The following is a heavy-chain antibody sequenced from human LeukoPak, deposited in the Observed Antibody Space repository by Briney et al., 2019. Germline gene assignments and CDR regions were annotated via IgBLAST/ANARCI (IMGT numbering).Heavy chain of an antibody. J-gene: IGHJ4*02. CDR1: GFPFSSYA. V-gene: IGHV3-30-3*01. CDR3: ASTKAVAAPCFDY. D-gene: IGHD6-19*01. Sequence: GGTLRLSCAASGFPFSSYAMHWVRHAPGKGLEWVAVISYDGSNKYYADSVKGRFTISRDNSKNTLYLQMNSLRAEDTTVYYCASTKAVAAPCFDYWGQGTLVTVSS. CDR2: ISYDGSNK.